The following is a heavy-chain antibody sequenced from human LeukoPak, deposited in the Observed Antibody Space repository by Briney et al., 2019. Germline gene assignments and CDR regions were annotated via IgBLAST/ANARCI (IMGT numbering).Heavy chain of an antibody. CDR1: GFSLTASGMC. CDR3: ARLKWGSKSFDY. J-gene: IGHJ4*02. CDR2: IDWENDK. D-gene: IGHD1-26*01. Sequence: SGPTLVNPTQTLTLTCTFSGFSLTASGMCVNWIRQPPGKALEWLARIDWENDKYYSTSLKTRLTISKDTPRNQVVLTMTNMDPVDTATYYCARLKWGSKSFDYWGQGTLVTVSS. V-gene: IGHV2-70*11.